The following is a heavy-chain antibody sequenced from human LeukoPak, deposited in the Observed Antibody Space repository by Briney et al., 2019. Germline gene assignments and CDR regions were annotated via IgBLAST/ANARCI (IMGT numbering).Heavy chain of an antibody. CDR3: ARVKEGSITIFGVVTNPNWFDP. V-gene: IGHV1-69*01. CDR1: GGTFSSYA. Sequence: GSSVKVSCKASGGTFSSYAISWVRQAPGQGLEWMGGIIPTFGTANYAQKFQGRVTITADESTSTAYMELSSLRSEDTAVYYCARVKEGSITIFGVVTNPNWFDPWGQGTLVTVSS. J-gene: IGHJ5*02. CDR2: IIPTFGTA. D-gene: IGHD3-3*01.